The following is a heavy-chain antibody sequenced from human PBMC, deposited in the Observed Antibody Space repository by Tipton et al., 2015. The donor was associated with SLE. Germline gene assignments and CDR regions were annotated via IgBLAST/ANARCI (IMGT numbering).Heavy chain of an antibody. CDR3: ARLTTIFGVVKNGMDV. CDR1: GFAFWNFE. D-gene: IGHD3-3*01. CDR2: ISGSGGST. J-gene: IGHJ6*02. V-gene: IGHV3-23*01. Sequence: SLRLSCSASGFAFWNFEMNWVRQAPGKGLEWVSAISGSGGSTYYADSVKGRFTISRDNSKNTLYLQMNSLRAEDTAVYYCARLTTIFGVVKNGMDVWGQGTTVTVSS.